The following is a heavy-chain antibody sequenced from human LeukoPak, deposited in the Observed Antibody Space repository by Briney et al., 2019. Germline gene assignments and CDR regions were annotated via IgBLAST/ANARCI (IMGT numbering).Heavy chain of an antibody. Sequence: GGSLGPSCAASGFTFSSSWMHWVRQAPGKGLVWVSRINTDGTRTTYAEFVKGRFTISRDNSKNTLYLQMNSLRAEDTAVYYCAKDPGDIVATTWDWGQGTLVTVSS. CDR3: AKDPGDIVATTWD. J-gene: IGHJ4*02. CDR1: GFTFSSSW. V-gene: IGHV3-74*01. CDR2: INTDGTRT. D-gene: IGHD5-12*01.